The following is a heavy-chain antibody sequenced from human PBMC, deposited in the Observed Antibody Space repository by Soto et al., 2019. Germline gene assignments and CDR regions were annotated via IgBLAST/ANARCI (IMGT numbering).Heavy chain of an antibody. CDR3: ARGGRLGSYDFWCGANYYYFGMDV. J-gene: IGHJ6*02. CDR1: GFIFNTYD. D-gene: IGHD3-3*01. Sequence: PGGSLTLSCAASGFIFNTYDMNWICLAPGKGLEWVSYIGSSSSTVYYTDPQKGQCTTTKHKGNNSPYLQMNRLIDEHTAVYYCARGGRLGSYDFWCGANYYYFGMDVWGRGTTGTVAS. CDR2: IGSSSSTV. V-gene: IGHV3-48*02.